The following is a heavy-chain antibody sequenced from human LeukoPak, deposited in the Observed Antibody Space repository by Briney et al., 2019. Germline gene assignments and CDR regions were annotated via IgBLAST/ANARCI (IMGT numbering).Heavy chain of an antibody. D-gene: IGHD1-26*01. CDR2: INPNSGGT. CDR1: GYTFTGYY. CDR3: ARDGGSYYDSCY. V-gene: IGHV1-2*02. J-gene: IGHJ4*02. Sequence: ASVKVSCKASGYTFTGYYMHWVRQAPGLGLEWMGWINPNSGGTNYAQKFQGRVTMTRDTSISTAYMELSRLRSNDTAVYYCARDGGSYYDSCYWGQGTLVTVSS.